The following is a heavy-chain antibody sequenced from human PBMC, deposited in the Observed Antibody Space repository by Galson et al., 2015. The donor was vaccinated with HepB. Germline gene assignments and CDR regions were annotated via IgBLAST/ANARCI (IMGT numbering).Heavy chain of an antibody. J-gene: IGHJ4*02. D-gene: IGHD2/OR15-2a*01. CDR1: GFTFSSYR. CDR3: ARIISTSPPHFDF. V-gene: IGHV3-21*01. CDR2: ISSTSTYI. Sequence: SMRLSCAASGFTFSSYRMSWVRQAPGKGLGWVSSISSTSTYIYYADSLKGRFTISRDNAKNSLYLEMNSLRAEDTAVYYCARIISTSPPHFDFWGQGALVTVSS.